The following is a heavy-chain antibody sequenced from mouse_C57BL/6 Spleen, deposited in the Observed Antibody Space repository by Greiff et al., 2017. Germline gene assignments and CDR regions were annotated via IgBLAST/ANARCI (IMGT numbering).Heavy chain of an antibody. J-gene: IGHJ4*01. V-gene: IGHV5-4*01. D-gene: IGHD1-1*01. CDR1: GFTFSSYA. CDR3: ARDGDYYGSSREDY. Sequence: EVKLVESGGGLVKPGGSLKLSCAASGFTFSSYAMSWVRQTPEKRLEWVATISDGGSYTYYPDNVKGRFTISRDNAKNNLYLQMSHLKSEDTAMYYCARDGDYYGSSREDYWGQGTSVTVSS. CDR2: ISDGGSYT.